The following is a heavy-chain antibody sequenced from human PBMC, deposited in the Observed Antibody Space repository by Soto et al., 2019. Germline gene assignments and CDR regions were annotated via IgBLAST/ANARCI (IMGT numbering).Heavy chain of an antibody. D-gene: IGHD3-22*01. CDR1: GDSVSSNSAA. J-gene: IGHJ1*01. V-gene: IGHV6-1*01. Sequence: SQTLSLTCAISGDSVSSNSAAWNWIRQSPSRGLEWLGRTYYRSKWYNDYAVSVKSRITINPDTSKNQFSLQLNSVTPEDTAVYYCARGTYYYDSSGYVFAEYFQHWGQGTLVTVS. CDR3: ARGTYYYDSSGYVFAEYFQH. CDR2: TYYRSKWYN.